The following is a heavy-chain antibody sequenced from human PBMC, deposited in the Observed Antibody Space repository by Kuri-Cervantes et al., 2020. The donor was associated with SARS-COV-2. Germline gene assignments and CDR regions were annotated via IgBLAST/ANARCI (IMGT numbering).Heavy chain of an antibody. Sequence: SQTLSLTCTVSGGSISSGDYYWSWVRQPPGKGLEWIADIYYSGSTYYNPSLKSRVTISVDTSKNQSSLKLSSVTAADTAVYYCARDVGCSSTSCQDYYYYGMDVWGQGTTVTVSS. CDR2: IYYSGST. J-gene: IGHJ6*02. CDR3: ARDVGCSSTSCQDYYYYGMDV. D-gene: IGHD2-2*01. CDR1: GGSISSGDYY. V-gene: IGHV4-30-4*01.